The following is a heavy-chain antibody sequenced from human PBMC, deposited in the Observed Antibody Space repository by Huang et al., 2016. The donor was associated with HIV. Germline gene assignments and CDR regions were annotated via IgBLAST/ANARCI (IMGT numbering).Heavy chain of an antibody. Sequence: QLLLQESGPGLVKPSEALALTCAVSGGSIRSSDYHWGWIRQPPGKGLEGIGSIYDKGSTHYRQSLKSRVTIAVDTSKNLFFLNLTSMTAADTAVYYCARHREGPVAYYSGWGSHLNYMDVWGRGRTVVVSS. CDR3: ARHREGPVAYYSGWGSHLNYMDV. CDR1: GGSIRSSDYH. CDR2: IYDKGST. J-gene: IGHJ6*03. D-gene: IGHD3-10*01. V-gene: IGHV4-39*01.